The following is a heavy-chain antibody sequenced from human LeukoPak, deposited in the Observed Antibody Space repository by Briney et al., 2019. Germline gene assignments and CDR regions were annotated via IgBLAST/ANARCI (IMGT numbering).Heavy chain of an antibody. Sequence: SETLSLTCTVSGGSISSSSYYWGWIRQPPGKGLEWFGSIYYSGSTYYNPSLKSRVTISVDTSKNQFSLKLSSVTAADTAVYYCARLLGSYCGGDCYSGDDYWGQGTLVTVSS. CDR1: GGSISSSSYY. CDR3: ARLLGSYCGGDCYSGDDY. J-gene: IGHJ4*02. CDR2: IYYSGST. V-gene: IGHV4-39*01. D-gene: IGHD2-21*02.